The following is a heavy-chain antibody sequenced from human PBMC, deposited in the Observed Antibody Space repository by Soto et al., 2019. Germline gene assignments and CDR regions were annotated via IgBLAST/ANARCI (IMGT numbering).Heavy chain of an antibody. CDR2: ISYDGSNK. CDR1: GFTFSSYA. D-gene: IGHD6-19*01. CDR3: ARGLVSGWAEYYYYYGMDV. V-gene: IGHV3-30-3*01. J-gene: IGHJ6*02. Sequence: GGSLRLSCAASGFTFSSYAMHWVRQAPGKGLEWVAVISYDGSNKYYADSVKGRFTISRDNSKNTLYLQMNSLRAEDTAVYYCARGLVSGWAEYYYYYGMDVWGQGTTVTVSS.